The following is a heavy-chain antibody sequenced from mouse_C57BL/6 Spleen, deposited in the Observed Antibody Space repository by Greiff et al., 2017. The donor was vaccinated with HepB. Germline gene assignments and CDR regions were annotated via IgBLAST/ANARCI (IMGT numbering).Heavy chain of an antibody. CDR3: GSMVPNWGPWFAY. CDR2: IYPVSGET. Sequence: VQLQQSGAELASPRASVTLSCKASGYTFTDHIINWVKKRPGQGLEWIGRIYPVSGETNYNQKFMGKATFSVDRSSSTVYMVLNSLTSEDPAVYYCGSMVPNWGPWFAYWGQGTLVTVSA. V-gene: IGHV1-11*01. CDR1: GYTFTDHI. J-gene: IGHJ3*01. D-gene: IGHD4-1*01.